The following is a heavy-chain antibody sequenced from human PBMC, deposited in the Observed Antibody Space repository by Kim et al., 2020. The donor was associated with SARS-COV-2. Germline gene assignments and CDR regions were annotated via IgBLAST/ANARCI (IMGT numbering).Heavy chain of an antibody. V-gene: IGHV1-3*01. J-gene: IGHJ4*02. CDR3: ARDQIDYYDSSGYYS. Sequence: ASVKVSCKASGYTFTSYAMHWVRQAPGQRLEWMGWINAGNGNTKYSQKFQGRVTITRDTSASTAYMELSSLRSEDTAVYYCARDQIDYYDSSGYYSWGQGTLVTVSS. CDR1: GYTFTSYA. D-gene: IGHD3-22*01. CDR2: INAGNGNT.